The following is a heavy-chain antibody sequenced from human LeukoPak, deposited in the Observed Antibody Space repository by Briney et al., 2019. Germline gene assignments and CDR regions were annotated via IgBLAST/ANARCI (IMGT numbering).Heavy chain of an antibody. V-gene: IGHV3-53*01. CDR3: VRDRRFPDDVFDI. J-gene: IGHJ3*02. CDR1: GFTVSSNY. D-gene: IGHD2-21*01. Sequence: GGSLRLSRAASGFTVSSNYMNWVRQAPGKGLEWVSVIYSGGSTNYADSVKGRFTISRDNSKNTLYLQMNSLRAEDTALYYCVRDRRFPDDVFDIWGQGTMVTVSS. CDR2: IYSGGST.